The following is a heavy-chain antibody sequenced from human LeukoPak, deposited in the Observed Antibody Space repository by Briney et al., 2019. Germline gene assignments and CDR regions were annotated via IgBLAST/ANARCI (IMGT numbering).Heavy chain of an antibody. CDR3: ARDGLRSGWYSDDAFDI. CDR1: GYTFTSYA. Sequence: GASVKVSCKASGYTFTSYAMHWVRQAPGQRLEWMGWINAGNGNTKYSQEFQGRVTITRDTSASTAYMELSSLRSEDMAVYYCARDGLRSGWYSDDAFDIWGQGTMVTVSS. CDR2: INAGNGNT. D-gene: IGHD6-19*01. V-gene: IGHV1-3*03. J-gene: IGHJ3*02.